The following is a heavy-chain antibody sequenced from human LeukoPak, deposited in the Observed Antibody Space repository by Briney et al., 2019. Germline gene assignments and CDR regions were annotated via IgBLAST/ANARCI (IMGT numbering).Heavy chain of an antibody. J-gene: IGHJ4*02. V-gene: IGHV4-59*11. CDR3: ARGGYSSSPLDY. Sequence: PSETLSLTCTVSGGSLSSHYWSWIRQSPGKGLEWIGYIYHSGSTNYNPSLKSRVTISVDTSKNQFSLNLSSVTAADTAVYYCARGGYSSSPLDYWGQGTLVTVSS. D-gene: IGHD6-6*01. CDR1: GGSLSSHY. CDR2: IYHSGST.